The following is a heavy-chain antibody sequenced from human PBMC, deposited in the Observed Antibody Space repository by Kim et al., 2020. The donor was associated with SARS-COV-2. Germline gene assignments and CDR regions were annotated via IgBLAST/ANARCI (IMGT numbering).Heavy chain of an antibody. CDR1: GGSISSGGYY. CDR3: ARDGLLENSSSWYRGIFDY. D-gene: IGHD6-13*01. V-gene: IGHV4-31*03. J-gene: IGHJ4*02. CDR2: IYYSGST. Sequence: SETLSLTCTVSGGSISSGGYYWSWIRQHPGKGLEWIGYIYYSGSTYYNPSLKSRVTISVDTSKNQFSLKLSSVTAADTAVYYCARDGLLENSSSWYRGIFDYWGQGTLVTVSS.